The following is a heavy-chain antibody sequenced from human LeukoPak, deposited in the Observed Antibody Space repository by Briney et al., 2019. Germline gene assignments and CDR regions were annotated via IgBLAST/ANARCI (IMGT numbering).Heavy chain of an antibody. J-gene: IGHJ6*03. CDR1: GGSISNYY. V-gene: IGHV4-59*01. Sequence: PSETLSLTCTVSGGSISNYYWSWIRQPPGKVLEWIGYIYYSGSTNYNPSLKSRVTISVDTSKNQFSLKLSSVTAADTAVYYCARTYYYGSYYMDVWGKGTTVTISS. D-gene: IGHD3-10*01. CDR3: ARTYYYGSYYMDV. CDR2: IYYSGST.